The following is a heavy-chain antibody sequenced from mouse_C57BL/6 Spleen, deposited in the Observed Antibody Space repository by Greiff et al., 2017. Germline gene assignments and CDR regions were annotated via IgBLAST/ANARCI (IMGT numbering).Heavy chain of an antibody. J-gene: IGHJ3*01. CDR1: GYTFTSYW. CDR3: ARSGYDSFAY. D-gene: IGHD2-10*02. CDR2: LYPGSGST. V-gene: IGHV1-55*01. Sequence: QVQLQQPGAELVKPGASVTMSCKASGYTFTSYWLTWVKQWPGPGLEWIGALYPGSGSTHYNEQFKSKATRTVDTSSSTAYMQLSSLTSEDSAVYDCARSGYDSFAYWGQGTLVTVSA.